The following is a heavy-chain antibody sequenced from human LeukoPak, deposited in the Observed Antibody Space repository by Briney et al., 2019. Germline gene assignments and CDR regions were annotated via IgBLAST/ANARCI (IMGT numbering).Heavy chain of an antibody. D-gene: IGHD6-19*01. J-gene: IGHJ4*02. CDR1: GFTFSSYA. CDR3: AKDGGVSSGWPDY. Sequence: PGGSQRLSCAASGFTFSSYAMSWVRQAPGKGLEWVSAISGSGGSTYYADSVKGRFTISRDNSKNTLYLQMNSLRAEDTAVYYCAKDGGVSSGWPDYWGQGTLVTVSS. V-gene: IGHV3-23*01. CDR2: ISGSGGST.